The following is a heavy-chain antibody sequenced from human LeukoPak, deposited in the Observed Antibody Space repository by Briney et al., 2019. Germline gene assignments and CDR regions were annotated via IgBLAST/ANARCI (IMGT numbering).Heavy chain of an antibody. CDR2: IYYSGST. Sequence: SETLSLTCTVSGGSISSSSYYWGWIRQPPGKGLEWIGSIYYSGSTYYNPSLKSRVTISVDTSKNQFSLKLSSVTAADTAVYYCARHKKTLMDPDAFDIWGQGTMVTVSS. V-gene: IGHV4-39*01. CDR1: GGSISSSSYY. J-gene: IGHJ3*02. CDR3: ARHKKTLMDPDAFDI. D-gene: IGHD2-2*03.